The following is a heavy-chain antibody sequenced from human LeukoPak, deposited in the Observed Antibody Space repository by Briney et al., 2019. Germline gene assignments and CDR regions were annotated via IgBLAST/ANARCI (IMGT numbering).Heavy chain of an antibody. CDR1: GYTFTTYW. J-gene: IGHJ4*02. V-gene: IGHV5-51*01. CDR3: ARLYGRYYTH. CDR2: IYPSDSDT. D-gene: IGHD1-26*01. Sequence: GESLKISCKGSGYTFTTYWIGWVRQMPGKGLEGMGIIYPSDSDTRYSPSFQGQVTISADKSISTAYLQWSSLKASDTAMYYCARLYGRYYTHWGQGTLVTVSS.